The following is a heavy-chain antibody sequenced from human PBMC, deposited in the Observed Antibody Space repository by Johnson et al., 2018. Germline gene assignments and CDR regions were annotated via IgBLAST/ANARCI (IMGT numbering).Heavy chain of an antibody. CDR1: GFTFSNYA. Sequence: VQLVESGGGLVQPGGSLRLSCAASGFTFSNYAMTWVRQAPGKGLEWVSTISESGGSQHYAGSVKGRFTISRNNSKNTLKLQMNRLRVEETATYYCWWGNAAGHWCQGTLVTVSS. D-gene: IGHD2-15*01. J-gene: IGHJ1*01. CDR2: ISESGGSQ. V-gene: IGHV3-23*04. CDR3: WWGNAAGH.